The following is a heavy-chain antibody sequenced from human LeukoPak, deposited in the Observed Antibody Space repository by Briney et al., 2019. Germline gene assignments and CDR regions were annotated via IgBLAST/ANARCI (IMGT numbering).Heavy chain of an antibody. Sequence: PGGSLRLSCAASGFTFSSYSMNWVRQAPGKGLEWVSSISSSSSYIYYADSVKGRFTISRDNAKNSLYLQMNSLRAEDTAVYYCARDFDSWYYYYYYYMDVWGKGTTVTVSS. CDR3: ARDFDSWYYYYYYYMDV. CDR2: ISSSSSYI. J-gene: IGHJ6*03. CDR1: GFTFSSYS. V-gene: IGHV3-21*01. D-gene: IGHD6-13*01.